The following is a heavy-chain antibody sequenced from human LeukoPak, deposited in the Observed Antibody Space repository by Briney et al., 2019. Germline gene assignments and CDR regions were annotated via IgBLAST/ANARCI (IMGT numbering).Heavy chain of an antibody. CDR2: INHSGST. CDR1: GGSFSGYY. V-gene: IGHV4-34*01. CDR3: ARHNRRVLYGSGSYYGRKLPQRLYYFDY. D-gene: IGHD3-10*01. Sequence: PSETLSLTCAVYGGSFSGYYWSWLRQPPGKGLEWIGEINHSGSTNYNPSLKSRVTISVDTSKNQLSLKLSSVTAADTAVYYCARHNRRVLYGSGSYYGRKLPQRLYYFDYWGQGTLVTVSS. J-gene: IGHJ4*02.